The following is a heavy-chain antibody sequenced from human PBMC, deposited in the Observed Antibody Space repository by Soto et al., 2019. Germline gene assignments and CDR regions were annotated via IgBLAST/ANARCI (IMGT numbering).Heavy chain of an antibody. CDR1: GRSLSKYY. Sequence: PSETLSLTCSVTGRSLSKYYWSWIRQPAGKGLEWIGRISTSGHVVSKVSLRSRLTMSVDMSNNHFSLKLTSVTAADTAVYYCARDNNDFWSLYPLAFDYWGQGALVSVSS. CDR2: ISTSGHV. CDR3: ARDNNDFWSLYPLAFDY. J-gene: IGHJ4*02. V-gene: IGHV4-4*07. D-gene: IGHD3-3*01.